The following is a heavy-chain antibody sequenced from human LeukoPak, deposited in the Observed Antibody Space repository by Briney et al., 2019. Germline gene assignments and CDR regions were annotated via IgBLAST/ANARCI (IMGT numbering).Heavy chain of an antibody. J-gene: IGHJ4*02. CDR3: AKGKYSGTYWFGY. CDR2: VNGGGDTI. D-gene: IGHD1-26*01. CDR1: GVTFSSYA. V-gene: IGHV3-23*01. Sequence: GGSLRLSCVVSGVTFSSYAMSWVRQAPGKGLEWVSGVNGGGDTIYYADSVRGRFTISRDNAKNMLYLQMNSLRAEDTAIYYCAKGKYSGTYWFGYWGQGTLVTVSS.